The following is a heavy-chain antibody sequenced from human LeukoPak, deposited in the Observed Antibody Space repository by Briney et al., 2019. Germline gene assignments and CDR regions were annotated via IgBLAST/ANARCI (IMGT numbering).Heavy chain of an antibody. D-gene: IGHD3-9*01. Sequence: GGSLRLSCAASGFTFSDYFMSWIRQAPEKGLEWVSYIGPRSDNINYADSVKGRFTVSRDNAKNSVYLQMNNLRAEDTAVYYCANELVYWGQGTLVTVSS. CDR3: ANELVY. J-gene: IGHJ4*02. CDR2: IGPRSDNI. V-gene: IGHV3-11*04. CDR1: GFTFSDYF.